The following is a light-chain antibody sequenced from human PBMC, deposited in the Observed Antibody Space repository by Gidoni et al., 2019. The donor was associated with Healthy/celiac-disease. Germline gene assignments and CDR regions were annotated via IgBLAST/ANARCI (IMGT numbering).Light chain of an antibody. CDR1: QSVSSN. Sequence: EIVMTHSPATLSVSPGERATLSCRASQSVSSNLAWYQQKPGQAHRLLIYGASTRATGIAARFSGSGSGTEFTLTNRSLKYEDFEVYSCQQYNNWLRTFGQGTKVEIK. J-gene: IGKJ1*01. V-gene: IGKV3-15*01. CDR2: GAS. CDR3: QQYNNWLRT.